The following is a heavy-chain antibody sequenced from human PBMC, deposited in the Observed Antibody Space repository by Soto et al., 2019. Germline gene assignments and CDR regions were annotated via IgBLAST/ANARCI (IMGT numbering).Heavy chain of an antibody. V-gene: IGHV3-33*01. CDR1: GFTFSSYG. Sequence: GGSLRLSCAASGFTFSSYGMHWVRQAPGKGLEWVAVIWYDGSNKYYADSVKGRFTISRDNSKNTLYLQMNSLRAEDTAVYYCARDGGSGWPDDAFDIWGQGTMVTVSS. J-gene: IGHJ3*02. CDR2: IWYDGSNK. D-gene: IGHD6-19*01. CDR3: ARDGGSGWPDDAFDI.